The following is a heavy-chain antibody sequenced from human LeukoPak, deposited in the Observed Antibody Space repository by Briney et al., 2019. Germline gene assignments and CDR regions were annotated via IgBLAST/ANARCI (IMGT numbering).Heavy chain of an antibody. CDR3: ARGYDTVDY. CDR2: IYYSGST. V-gene: IGHV4-59*12. J-gene: IGHJ4*02. CDR1: GGSISSYY. Sequence: SETLSLTCTVSGGSISSYYWSWIRQPPGKGLEWIGYIYYSGSTSYNPSLKSRVTMSVDTSKNQFSLKLSSVTAADTAVYYCARGYDTVDYWGQGTLVTVSS. D-gene: IGHD3-22*01.